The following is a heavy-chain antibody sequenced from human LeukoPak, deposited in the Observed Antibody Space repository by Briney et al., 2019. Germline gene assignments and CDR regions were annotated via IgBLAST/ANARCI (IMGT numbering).Heavy chain of an antibody. J-gene: IGHJ4*02. V-gene: IGHV4-34*01. CDR2: INRSGST. CDR3: ARGSWQGRRRYYFDY. Sequence: SETLSLTCAVYGGSFSGYYWSWIRQPPGKGLEWIGEINRSGSTNYNPSLKSRVTISVDTSKNQFSLKLSSVTAADTAVYYCARGSWQGRRRYYFDYWGQGTLVTVSS. D-gene: IGHD4-17*01. CDR1: GGSFSGYY.